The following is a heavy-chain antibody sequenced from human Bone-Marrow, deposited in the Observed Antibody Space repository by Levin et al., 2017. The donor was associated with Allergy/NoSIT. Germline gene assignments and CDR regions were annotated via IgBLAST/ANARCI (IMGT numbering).Heavy chain of an antibody. Sequence: SETLSLTCTVSGGSISSTYYYWGRIRQPPGEGLEWIGSIHHIGSTYYNPSLKSRVTTSVDTSRNQFSLKLAPVTAADTAVSYCTNRYDFWSGFFDPWGQGALVTVSS. CDR1: GGSISSTYYY. D-gene: IGHD3-3*01. CDR2: IHHIGST. J-gene: IGHJ5*02. CDR3: TNRYDFWSGFFDP. V-gene: IGHV4-39*07.